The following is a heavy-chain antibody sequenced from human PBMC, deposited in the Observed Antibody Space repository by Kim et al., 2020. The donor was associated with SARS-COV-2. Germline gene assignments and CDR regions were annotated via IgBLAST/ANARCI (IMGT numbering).Heavy chain of an antibody. CDR3: ARVVESRAGTSPIDY. Sequence: SETLSLTCAVYGGSFSGYYWSWIRQPPGKGLEWIGEINHSGSTNYNPSLKSRVTISVDTSKNQFSLKLSSVTAADTAVYYCARVVESRAGTSPIDYWGQGTLVTVSS. CDR1: GGSFSGYY. V-gene: IGHV4-34*01. J-gene: IGHJ4*02. D-gene: IGHD6-19*01. CDR2: INHSGST.